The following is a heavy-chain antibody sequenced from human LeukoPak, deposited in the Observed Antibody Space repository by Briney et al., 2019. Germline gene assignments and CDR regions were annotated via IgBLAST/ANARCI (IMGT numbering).Heavy chain of an antibody. CDR3: AKAHYDSSGYDAFDI. CDR1: GFTFSSYA. J-gene: IGHJ3*02. Sequence: GGSLRLSCAASGFTFSSYAMSWVRQAPGKGLEWVSAISGSGGSTYYADSVKDRFTISRDNSKNTLYLQMNSLRAEDTAVYYCAKAHYDSSGYDAFDIWGQGTMVTVSS. CDR2: ISGSGGST. D-gene: IGHD3-22*01. V-gene: IGHV3-23*01.